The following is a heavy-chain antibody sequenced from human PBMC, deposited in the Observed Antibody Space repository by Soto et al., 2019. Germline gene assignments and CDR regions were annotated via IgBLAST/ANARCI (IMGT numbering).Heavy chain of an antibody. D-gene: IGHD6-13*01. J-gene: IGHJ4*02. V-gene: IGHV3-23*01. CDR3: AKGATSTWYDFDY. Sequence: QLLESGGGVVQPGGSLRLSCAASGFVFPNCAMSWVRQAPGKGLEWVSGIGGSGDITHYADSVMGRFAISRDNSKDTLYLQVSSLRAEDTAVYYCAKGATSTWYDFDYWGQGTLVTVSS. CDR1: GFVFPNCA. CDR2: IGGSGDIT.